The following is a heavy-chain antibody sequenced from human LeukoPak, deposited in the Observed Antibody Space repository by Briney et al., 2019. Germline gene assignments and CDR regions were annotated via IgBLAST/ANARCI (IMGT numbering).Heavy chain of an antibody. CDR2: IWYDGSDE. J-gene: IGHJ3*02. CDR1: GFTFSSYG. CDR3: ARDAWDAFDI. V-gene: IGHV3-33*01. Sequence: GGSLRLSCAASGFTFSSYGMHWVRQAPDKGLEWVAVIWYDGSDEYYADFVKGRFTISRDNSKNTVFLYMNSLRAEDTAVYYCARDAWDAFDIWGQGTMVTVSS.